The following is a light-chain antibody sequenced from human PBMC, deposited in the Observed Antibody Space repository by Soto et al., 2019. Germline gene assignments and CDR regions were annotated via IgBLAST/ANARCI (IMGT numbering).Light chain of an antibody. V-gene: IGLV1-47*01. J-gene: IGLJ1*01. CDR1: SSNIGNYY. CDR3: AAWDDSMSVL. Sequence: QSVLTQLPSAYGTPGQRVTISCSGSSSNIGNYYVHWYQQLPEAAPKLLIYRNNQRPSGVPDRFSGSKSGTSASLAISGLRSEDEADYYCAAWDDSMSVLFGTGTKVTVL. CDR2: RNN.